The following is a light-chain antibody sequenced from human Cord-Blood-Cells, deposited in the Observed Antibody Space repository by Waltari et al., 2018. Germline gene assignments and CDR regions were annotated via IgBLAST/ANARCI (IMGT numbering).Light chain of an antibody. CDR2: GAS. CDR1: QSVSSSY. J-gene: IGKJ1*01. Sequence: EIVLTQSPGTLSLSPGERATLSCRASQSVSSSYLAWYQQKPGQAPRLLIYGASSRATGIQDRCSGSGSGTDFTLTISRLEPEDFAVYYCQQYGSSSWTFGQGTKVEIK. CDR3: QQYGSSSWT. V-gene: IGKV3-20*01.